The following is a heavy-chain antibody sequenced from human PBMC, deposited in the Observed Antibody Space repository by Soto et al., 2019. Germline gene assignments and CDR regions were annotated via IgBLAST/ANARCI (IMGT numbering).Heavy chain of an antibody. CDR3: ARSYYYDTSGPPGGY. V-gene: IGHV5-51*01. J-gene: IGHJ4*02. D-gene: IGHD3-22*01. Sequence: LGESLKISCKASGYSFSNYWIGWVRQMPGKGLEWMGIIYPGDSDTRYSPSFQGQVTISADKSISTAYLQWNSLKASDTAIYYCARSYYYDTSGPPGGYWGQGALVTVS. CDR1: GYSFSNYW. CDR2: IYPGDSDT.